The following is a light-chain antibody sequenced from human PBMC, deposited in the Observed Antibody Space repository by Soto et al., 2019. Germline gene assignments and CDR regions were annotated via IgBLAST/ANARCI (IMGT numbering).Light chain of an antibody. Sequence: EIVMTQSPATLSVSPGETATLSCRASQSVNTNLAWYQQKAGQAPRLLIYRISTSATGIPARFSGSGSWTEFTLTINSLQSEDFAVYYCQQLNDWPLTFGGGTKVEIK. J-gene: IGKJ4*01. V-gene: IGKV3-15*01. CDR1: QSVNTN. CDR2: RIS. CDR3: QQLNDWPLT.